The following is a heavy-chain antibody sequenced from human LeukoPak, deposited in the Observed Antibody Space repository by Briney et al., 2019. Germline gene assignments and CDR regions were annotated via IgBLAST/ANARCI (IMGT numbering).Heavy chain of an antibody. CDR3: ARGGSHFEY. V-gene: IGHV5-51*01. D-gene: IGHD3-16*01. J-gene: IGHJ4*02. CDR1: GYNFTNYW. CDR2: IYPGDSDV. Sequence: GESLKISCKGSGYNFTNYWIGWVRQMPGKGLEWMGIIYPGDSDVRYSPSFQGQVTISADKSINTAYLQRSSLKASDTATYYCARGGSHFEYWGQGTLVTVSS.